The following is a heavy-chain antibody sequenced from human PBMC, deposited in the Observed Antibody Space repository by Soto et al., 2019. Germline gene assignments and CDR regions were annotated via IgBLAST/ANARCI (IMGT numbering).Heavy chain of an antibody. V-gene: IGHV4-39*01. CDR3: TRQHYGDSPPLYGMDV. J-gene: IGHJ6*02. Sequence: QLQLQESGPGLVKPSETLSLTCTVSGGSISGSSYYWGWIRQPPGKGLEWIGSIYYSGSTYYNPSLKSRVTISADTSKIQFSLKLSSVTAADTAIYYCTRQHYGDSPPLYGMDVWGQGTTVTVSS. D-gene: IGHD4-17*01. CDR1: GGSISGSSYY. CDR2: IYYSGST.